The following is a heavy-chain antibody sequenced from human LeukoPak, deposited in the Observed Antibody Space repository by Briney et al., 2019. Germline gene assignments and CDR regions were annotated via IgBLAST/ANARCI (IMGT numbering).Heavy chain of an antibody. CDR1: GFTFDDYA. Sequence: GGSPRLSCAASGFTFDDYAMHWVRQAPGKGLEWVAVISYDGSNKYYADSVKGRFTISRDNSKNTLYLQMNSPRAEDTAVYYCAREYSSGWYDPWGQGTLVTVSS. CDR3: AREYSSGWYDP. D-gene: IGHD6-19*01. J-gene: IGHJ5*02. V-gene: IGHV3-30-3*01. CDR2: ISYDGSNK.